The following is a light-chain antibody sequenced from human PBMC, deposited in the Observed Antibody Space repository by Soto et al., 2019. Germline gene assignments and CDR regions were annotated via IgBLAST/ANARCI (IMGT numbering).Light chain of an antibody. CDR2: DVS. CDR3: SSYTTNTRL. J-gene: IGLJ3*02. CDR1: SSDIGSNNY. Sequence: QSALTQPASVSGSPGQSITISCTGTSSDIGSNNYVSWFQQRPGKAPTLLIYDVSNRPSGVSTHFSGSKSGNTASLTISGLLPEDEAEYYCSSYTTNTRLFGGGTKLTVL. V-gene: IGLV2-14*01.